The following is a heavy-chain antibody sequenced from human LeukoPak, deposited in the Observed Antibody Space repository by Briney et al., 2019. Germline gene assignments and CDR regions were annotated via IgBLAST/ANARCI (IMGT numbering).Heavy chain of an antibody. CDR1: GYTFTSYY. CDR2: INPSGGST. J-gene: IGHJ4*02. Sequence: GASVKVSCKASGYTFTSYYMHWVRQAPGQGLEWMGIINPSGGSTSYAQKFQGRVTMTEDTSTDTAYMELSSLRSEDTAVYYCATPNPEDYYGEYFDYWGQGTLVTVSS. CDR3: ATPNPEDYYGEYFDY. D-gene: IGHD3-22*01. V-gene: IGHV1-46*01.